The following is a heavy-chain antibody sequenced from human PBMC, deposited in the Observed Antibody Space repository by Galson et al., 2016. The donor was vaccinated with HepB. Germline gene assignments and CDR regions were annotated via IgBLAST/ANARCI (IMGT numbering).Heavy chain of an antibody. CDR1: GYTFTNQW. CDR2: IYPGDSDF. J-gene: IGHJ6*02. V-gene: IGHV5-51*03. D-gene: IGHD3-10*02. Sequence: QSGAEVKKSGESLKISCQVSGYTFTNQWIAWVRQMPGKGLEWMGIIYPGDSDFRYSPSFQGQVTISADKSISTAYLQWSSLKASDTAIYYCARLVRPRSRDYYYGMDVWGQGTTVTVSS. CDR3: ARLVRPRSRDYYYGMDV.